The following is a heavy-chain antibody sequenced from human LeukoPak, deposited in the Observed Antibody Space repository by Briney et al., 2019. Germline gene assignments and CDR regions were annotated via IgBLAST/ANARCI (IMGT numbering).Heavy chain of an antibody. Sequence: ASVKVSCKASGYTFTGYYMHWVRQAPGQGLEWMGWINPNSGGTNYAQEFQGRVTMTRDTSISTAYMELSRLRSDDTAVYYCARDREKLELRRGFDYWGQGTLVTVSS. J-gene: IGHJ4*02. CDR3: ARDREKLELRRGFDY. CDR2: INPNSGGT. D-gene: IGHD1-7*01. CDR1: GYTFTGYY. V-gene: IGHV1-2*02.